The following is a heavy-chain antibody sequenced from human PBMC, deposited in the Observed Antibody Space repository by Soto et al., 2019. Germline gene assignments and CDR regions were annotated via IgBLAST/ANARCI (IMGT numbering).Heavy chain of an antibody. V-gene: IGHV4-4*07. CDR1: GGSISGYY. D-gene: IGHD3-3*01. J-gene: IGHJ4*02. Sequence: ASETLSLTCTVSGGSISGYYWSWVRQPAGKGLEWVGRIYSDGTTNYSPSLKSRVTMSLDTSKDQFSLHLNSVTAADTAVYYCATSLEYDFWRDVGGHYYFDQWGQGILVTVSS. CDR3: ATSLEYDFWRDVGGHYYFDQ. CDR2: IYSDGTT.